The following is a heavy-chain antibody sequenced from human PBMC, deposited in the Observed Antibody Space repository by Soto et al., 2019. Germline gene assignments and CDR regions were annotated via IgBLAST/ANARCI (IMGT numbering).Heavy chain of an antibody. CDR1: GFTFSSYS. CDR3: ARVPVRGVITIFGVVEANPSTSLALSDY. Sequence: RLSCAASGFTFSSYSMNWVRQAPVNVLEWVSSISSSSSYIYYADSVKGRFTISRDNAKNSLYLQMNSLRAEDTAVYYCARVPVRGVITIFGVVEANPSTSLALSDYWGQGTLVTVSS. CDR2: ISSSSSYI. V-gene: IGHV3-21*01. D-gene: IGHD3-3*01. J-gene: IGHJ4*02.